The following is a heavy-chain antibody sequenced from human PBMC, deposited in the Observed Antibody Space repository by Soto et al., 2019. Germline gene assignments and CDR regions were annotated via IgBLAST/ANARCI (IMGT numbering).Heavy chain of an antibody. V-gene: IGHV3-7*01. J-gene: IGHJ6*02. CDR1: GFTFGSYW. D-gene: IGHD3-10*01. CDR2: IKQEGSEK. CDR3: ARAGLWFGELFIYYYYGMDV. Sequence: PGGPLRLSCAASGFTFGSYWMSWVRQAPGKVLEWVANIKQEGSEKYYVDSVKGRFTISRDNAKNSLYLQMNSLRAEDTAVYYCARAGLWFGELFIYYYYGMDVWGQGTTVTVSS.